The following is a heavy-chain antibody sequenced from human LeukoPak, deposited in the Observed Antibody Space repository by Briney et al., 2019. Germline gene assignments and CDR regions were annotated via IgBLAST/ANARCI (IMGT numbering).Heavy chain of an antibody. CDR3: ATASWREGHGGAFDI. CDR2: FDPEDGET. Sequence: ASVKVSCKASGYTFTRNGICWVRQAPGKGLEWMGGFDPEDGETIYAQKFQGRVTMTEDTSTDTAYMELSSLRSEDTAVYYCATASWREGHGGAFDIWGQGTMVTVSS. CDR1: GYTFTRNG. V-gene: IGHV1-24*01. J-gene: IGHJ3*02. D-gene: IGHD6-13*01.